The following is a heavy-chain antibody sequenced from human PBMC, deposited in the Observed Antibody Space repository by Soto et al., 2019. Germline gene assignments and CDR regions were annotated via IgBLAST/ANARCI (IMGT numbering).Heavy chain of an antibody. CDR2: IRSKAYGGTT. D-gene: IGHD6-13*01. J-gene: IGHJ6*03. Sequence: GGSLRLSYTASGFTFGDYAMSWFRQAPGKGLEWVGFIRSKAYGGTTEYAASVKGRFTISRDDSKSIAYLQMNSLKTEDTAVYYCTRDLAAAGYYYYYYYMDVWGKGTTVTVSS. CDR1: GFTFGDYA. CDR3: TRDLAAAGYYYYYYYMDV. V-gene: IGHV3-49*03.